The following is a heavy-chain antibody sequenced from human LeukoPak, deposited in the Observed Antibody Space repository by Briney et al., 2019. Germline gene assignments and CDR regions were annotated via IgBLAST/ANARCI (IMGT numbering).Heavy chain of an antibody. V-gene: IGHV5-10-1*01. Sequence: GESLKISCKGSGYSFTTFWITWVRQMPGKGLEWMGRIDPSDSYTNYSPSFQGHVTISADKSISTAYLQWSNLKASDTAMYYCARVYCTSATCDNWFDPWGQGTLVTVSS. J-gene: IGHJ5*02. CDR2: IDPSDSYT. D-gene: IGHD2-2*01. CDR3: ARVYCTSATCDNWFDP. CDR1: GYSFTTFW.